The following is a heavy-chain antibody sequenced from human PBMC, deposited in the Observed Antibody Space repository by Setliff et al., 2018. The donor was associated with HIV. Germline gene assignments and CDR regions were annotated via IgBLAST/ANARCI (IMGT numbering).Heavy chain of an antibody. D-gene: IGHD2-21*02. CDR3: ARDEEVVVTAIRDYYYYYMDV. Sequence: PSETLSLTCTVSGGSINSGNNYWSWIRQHPGKGLEWIGFIYYSGTTYYNPSLKSRVTISVDTSKNQFSLKLNSVTAADTAVYYCARDEEVVVTAIRDYYYYYMDVWGKGTTVTVSS. CDR1: GGSINSGNNY. CDR2: IYYSGTT. J-gene: IGHJ6*03. V-gene: IGHV4-31*03.